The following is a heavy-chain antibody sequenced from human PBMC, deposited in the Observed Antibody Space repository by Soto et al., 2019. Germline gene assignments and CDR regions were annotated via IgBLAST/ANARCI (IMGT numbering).Heavy chain of an antibody. CDR3: ARGGRRSPGMDV. V-gene: IGHV4-31*03. Sequence: QVQLQESGPGLVKPSQTLSLTCTVSGGSISSGGYYWSWIRQHPGKGLEWIGYIYYSGSTYYNPSLKRRVTMSVDTSKNQFSLKLSAVTAADTAVYYCARGGRRSPGMDVWGQGTTVTVSS. J-gene: IGHJ6*02. CDR2: IYYSGST. CDR1: GGSISSGGYY.